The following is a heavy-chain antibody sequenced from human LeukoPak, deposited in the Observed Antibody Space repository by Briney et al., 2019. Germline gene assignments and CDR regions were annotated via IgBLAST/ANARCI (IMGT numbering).Heavy chain of an antibody. Sequence: PGGSLTLSCAVSDSSFWSHDMSWVRQTLEKGLEWVSSIASDGASFYADSVRGRFTISRDKSQNILYLQMNSLRADDTAVYYCAKVIVSVDTAIDYWGQGTLVTVSS. V-gene: IGHV3-23*01. J-gene: IGHJ4*02. D-gene: IGHD5-18*01. CDR2: IASDGAS. CDR3: AKVIVSVDTAIDY. CDR1: DSSFWSHD.